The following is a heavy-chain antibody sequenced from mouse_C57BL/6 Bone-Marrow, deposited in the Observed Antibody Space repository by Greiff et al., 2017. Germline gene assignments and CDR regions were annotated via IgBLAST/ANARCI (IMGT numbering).Heavy chain of an antibody. J-gene: IGHJ1*03. CDR1: GYTFTSYW. CDR3: AIARDYGSSYGYFDV. D-gene: IGHD1-1*01. CDR2: IHPSDSDT. V-gene: IGHV1-74*01. Sequence: QVQLKQPGAELVKPGASVKVSCKASGYTFTSYWMHWVKQRPGQGLEWIGRIHPSDSDTNYTQKFKGKATLTVDKSSSTAYMQLSSLTSEDSAVYYCAIARDYGSSYGYFDVWGTGTTVTVSS.